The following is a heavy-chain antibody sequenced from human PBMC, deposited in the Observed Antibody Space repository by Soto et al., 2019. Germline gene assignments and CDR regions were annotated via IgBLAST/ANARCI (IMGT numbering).Heavy chain of an antibody. CDR1: GGSFSGYY. V-gene: IGHV4-34*01. J-gene: IGHJ5*02. CDR2: INHSGST. Sequence: QVQLQQWGAGLLKPSETLSLTCAVYGGSFSGYYWSWIRQPPGKGLEWIGEINHSGSTNYNPSLKSRVTISVDTSKIQFSLKLSSVTAADTAVYYCARLRCSSTSCYKRRNNWFDPWGQGTLVTVSS. D-gene: IGHD2-2*02. CDR3: ARLRCSSTSCYKRRNNWFDP.